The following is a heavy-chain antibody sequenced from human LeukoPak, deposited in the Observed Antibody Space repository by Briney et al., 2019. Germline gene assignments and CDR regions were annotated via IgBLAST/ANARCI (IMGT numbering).Heavy chain of an antibody. CDR1: GGTFSSYA. CDR2: IIPIFGTA. D-gene: IGHD6-19*01. J-gene: IGHJ4*02. CDR3: ARDGEGIAVAGTAPVFDY. Sequence: LVKVSCKASGGTFSSYAISWVRQAPGQGLEWMGGIIPIFGTANYAQKFQGRVTITADESTSTAYMELSSLRSEGTAVYYCARDGEGIAVAGTAPVFDYWGQGTLVTVSS. V-gene: IGHV1-69*13.